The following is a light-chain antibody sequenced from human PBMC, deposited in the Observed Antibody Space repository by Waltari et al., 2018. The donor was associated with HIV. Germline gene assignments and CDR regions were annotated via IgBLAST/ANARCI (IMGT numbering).Light chain of an antibody. J-gene: IGLJ2*01. CDR1: SSNIGSNT. CDR3: AAWDDSLNGPVV. Sequence: QSVLTQPPSASGTPGQRVTISCSGSSSNIGSNTVNWYQQLPGTAPKLLIYSKNQRPSGVPDRFSGSKSGTSASLAISGLQSEDEADYYWAAWDDSLNGPVVFGGGTKLTVL. V-gene: IGLV1-44*01. CDR2: SKN.